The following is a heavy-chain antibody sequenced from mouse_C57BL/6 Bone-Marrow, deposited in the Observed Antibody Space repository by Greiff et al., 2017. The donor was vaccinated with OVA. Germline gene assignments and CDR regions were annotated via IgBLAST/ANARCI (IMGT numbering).Heavy chain of an antibody. CDR1: GFTFSDYG. V-gene: IGHV5-17*01. Sequence: EVKLVESGGGLVKPGGSLKLSCAASGFTFSDYGMHWVRQAPEKGLEWVAYISSGSSTIYYADTVKGRFTISRDNAKNTLFLQMTSLRSEDTAMYYCARPPIYYGNHYAMDYWGQGTSVTVSS. CDR2: ISSGSSTI. J-gene: IGHJ4*01. CDR3: ARPPIYYGNHYAMDY. D-gene: IGHD2-1*01.